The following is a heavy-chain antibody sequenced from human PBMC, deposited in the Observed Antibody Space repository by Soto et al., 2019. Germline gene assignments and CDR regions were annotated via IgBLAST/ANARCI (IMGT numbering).Heavy chain of an antibody. CDR2: IYHSGTT. CDR3: ARSSPSYCSSTSCYTNWFDP. Sequence: PSETLSLTCTVSGGSVSDDSYYWGWVRQSPEKGLEWIGNIYHSGTTYYNPSLNSRVTISVDTSKNQFSLKLSSVTAADTAVYYCARSSPSYCSSTSCYTNWFDPWGQGTLVTVSS. V-gene: IGHV4-39*07. CDR1: GGSVSDDSYY. J-gene: IGHJ5*02. D-gene: IGHD2-2*02.